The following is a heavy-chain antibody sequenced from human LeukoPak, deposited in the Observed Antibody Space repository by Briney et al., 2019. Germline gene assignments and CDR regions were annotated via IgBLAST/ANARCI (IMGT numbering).Heavy chain of an antibody. CDR1: GGSFSGYY. V-gene: IGHV4-34*01. D-gene: IGHD3-10*01. Sequence: PSETLSLTCAVYGGSFSGYYWSWIRQPPGKGLEWIGEINHSGSTNYNPSLKSRVTISVDTSKNQFPLKLSSVTAADTAVYYCARVPRITMVRGVIDYWGQGTLVTVSS. CDR3: ARVPRITMVRGVIDY. J-gene: IGHJ4*02. CDR2: INHSGST.